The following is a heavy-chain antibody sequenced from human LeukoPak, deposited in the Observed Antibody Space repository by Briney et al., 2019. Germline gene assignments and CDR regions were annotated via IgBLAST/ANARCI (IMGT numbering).Heavy chain of an antibody. CDR1: GGSISTYY. CDR2: IYYSGST. V-gene: IGHV4-59*01. J-gene: IGHJ4*02. Sequence: SETLSLTCTVSGGSISTYYWSWIRQPPGKGLEWIGYIYYSGSTNYNPSLKSRVTISVDTSKNQFSLKLSSVTAADTAVYYWARDACGDSRFAHWGQGTLVTVSS. D-gene: IGHD4-17*01. CDR3: ARDACGDSRFAH.